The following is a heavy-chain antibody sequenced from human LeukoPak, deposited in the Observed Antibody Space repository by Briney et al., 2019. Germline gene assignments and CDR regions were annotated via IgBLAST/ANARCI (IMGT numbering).Heavy chain of an antibody. CDR1: GFTFSNFV. V-gene: IGHV3-74*01. CDR3: VREYHFKIDF. J-gene: IGHJ4*02. CDR2: IPTDDNPT. Sequence: GGSLRLSCAASGFTFSNFVMHWVRQAPGKGLVWVARIPTDDNPTNYADSVQGRFTISRDNAKNTLYLQMNNLRLEDTAVYYCVREYHFKIDFWGQGTLVTVSS.